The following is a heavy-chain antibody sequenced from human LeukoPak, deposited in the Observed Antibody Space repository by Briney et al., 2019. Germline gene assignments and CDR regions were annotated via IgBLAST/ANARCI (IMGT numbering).Heavy chain of an antibody. Sequence: SQTLSLTCAISGDSVSSNRASWTWIRQSTSRGLEWLGRTHYRSKWYNDYAVSLKSRISINPDTSKNQFSLQLNSVTPEDTAVYYCSRSDGGSDFDCWGQGTLVTVSS. CDR3: SRSDGGSDFDC. J-gene: IGHJ4*02. CDR1: GDSVSSNRAS. V-gene: IGHV6-1*01. D-gene: IGHD5-24*01. CDR2: THYRSKWYN.